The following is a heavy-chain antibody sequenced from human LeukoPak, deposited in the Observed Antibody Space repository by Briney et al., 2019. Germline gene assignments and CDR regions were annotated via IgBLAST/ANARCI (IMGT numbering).Heavy chain of an antibody. CDR1: GFTFSSYS. CDR3: ARAGRGGHAFDI. V-gene: IGHV3-21*01. J-gene: IGHJ3*02. Sequence: PGGSLSLSCAASGFTFSSYSMNWVRQAPGKGLEWVSSISSSSSYIYYADSVKGRFTISRDNAKNSLYLQMNSLRAEDTAVYYCARAGRGGHAFDIWGQGTMVTVSS. D-gene: IGHD4-23*01. CDR2: ISSSSSYI.